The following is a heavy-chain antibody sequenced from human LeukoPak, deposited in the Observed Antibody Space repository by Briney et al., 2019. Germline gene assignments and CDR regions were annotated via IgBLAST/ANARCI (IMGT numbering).Heavy chain of an antibody. CDR2: ISSSGSTI. D-gene: IGHD3-16*01. Sequence: GGSLRLSCAASGFTFSSYEMNWVRQAPGKGLEWVSYISSSGSTIYYADSVKGRFTISRDNAKNSLYLQMNSLRAEDTAVYYCARVEYYDYHSDYWGQGTLVTVSS. CDR3: ARVEYYDYHSDY. CDR1: GFTFSSYE. J-gene: IGHJ4*02. V-gene: IGHV3-48*03.